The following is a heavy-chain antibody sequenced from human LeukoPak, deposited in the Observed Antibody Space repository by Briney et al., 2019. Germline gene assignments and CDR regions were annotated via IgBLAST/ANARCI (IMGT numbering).Heavy chain of an antibody. CDR3: AKDSSSYDWGYMDV. D-gene: IGHD3-22*01. CDR1: GFTFSTYD. CDR2: IGGSDGRT. J-gene: IGHJ6*03. Sequence: GGSLTLSCAACGFTFSTYDMRWPRQARGKGLEWVSLIGGSDGRTRYADSEKGRFTIYRHSYKNTLYLEMNSLRAEDTAVYYCAKDSSSYDWGYMDVWGKGTTVTISS. V-gene: IGHV3-23*01.